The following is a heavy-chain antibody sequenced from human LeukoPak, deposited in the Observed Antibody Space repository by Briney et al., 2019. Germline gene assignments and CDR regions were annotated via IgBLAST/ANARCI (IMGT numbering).Heavy chain of an antibody. Sequence: KPGGSLRLSCAAPGFTFSSYSMNWVRQAPGKGLEWVSSISSSSSYIYYADSVKGRFTISRDNAKNSLYLQMNSLRAEDTAVYYCARESSNIVVVTAISYYFDYWGQGTLVTVSS. D-gene: IGHD2-21*02. CDR1: GFTFSSYS. CDR2: ISSSSSYI. J-gene: IGHJ4*02. CDR3: ARESSNIVVVTAISYYFDY. V-gene: IGHV3-21*01.